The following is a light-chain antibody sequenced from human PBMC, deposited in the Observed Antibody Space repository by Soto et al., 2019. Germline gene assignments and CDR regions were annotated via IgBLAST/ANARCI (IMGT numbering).Light chain of an antibody. CDR1: QSITSY. Sequence: DIQMIESQSSLSASVGDSVAITSRASQSITSYLNWYHQKPGKAPKLLIYGASSLQAGVPSRFSGSGSGTDFTLTISSLQPEEFAIYFCQKSYNPPWTFGKGTKVEIK. CDR2: GAS. J-gene: IGKJ1*01. V-gene: IGKV1-39*01. CDR3: QKSYNPPWT.